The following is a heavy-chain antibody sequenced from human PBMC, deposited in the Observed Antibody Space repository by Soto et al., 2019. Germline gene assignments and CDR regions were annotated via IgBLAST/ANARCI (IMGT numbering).Heavy chain of an antibody. CDR2: ISYDGSNR. V-gene: IGHV3-30*03. CDR1: GFPFTTYG. J-gene: IGHJ4*02. CDR3: VEGQYYFDY. Sequence: QVQLVESGGGVVQPGRSLRLSCAASGFPFTTYGMHWVREGPGKGLEWVAFISYDGSNRYYADSVKGRFTISRDNPKNTLYLQINDLRPEDTALYYCVEGQYYFDYRGKGTLVTVSS.